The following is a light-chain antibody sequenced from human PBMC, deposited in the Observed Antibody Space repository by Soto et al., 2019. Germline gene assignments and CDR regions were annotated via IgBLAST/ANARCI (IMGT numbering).Light chain of an antibody. J-gene: IGLJ1*01. Sequence: QLVLTQPPSASGSPGQSVTISCTGTSSDVGGYNYVSWYQQHPGKAPKLMIYDVSKRPSGVPARFSGSKSGNTASLTVSGLQAEDEADYYCSSYAGTHIVFGTGTKVTVL. CDR1: SSDVGGYNY. CDR2: DVS. V-gene: IGLV2-8*01. CDR3: SSYAGTHIV.